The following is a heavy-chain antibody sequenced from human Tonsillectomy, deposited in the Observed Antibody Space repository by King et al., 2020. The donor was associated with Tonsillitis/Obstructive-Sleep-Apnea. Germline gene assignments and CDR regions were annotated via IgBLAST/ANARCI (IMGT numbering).Heavy chain of an antibody. Sequence: EVQLVESGGGLVQPGRSLRLSCAASGFTFDDYAMHWVRQAPGKGLEWVSGISWNSGYMAYADSVKGRFTISRDNARNSLYLQMNNLRAEDTAFYYCAKVFPTFCSTTSCPFDYWGPGTLVTVSS. CDR2: ISWNSGYM. CDR1: GFTFDDYA. CDR3: AKVFPTFCSTTSCPFDY. D-gene: IGHD2-2*01. V-gene: IGHV3-9*01. J-gene: IGHJ4*02.